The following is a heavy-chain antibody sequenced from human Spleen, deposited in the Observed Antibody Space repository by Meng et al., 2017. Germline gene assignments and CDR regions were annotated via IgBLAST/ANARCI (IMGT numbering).Heavy chain of an antibody. CDR3: TTVAN. CDR2: IRSKTSGETT. Sequence: GQRVGSGGGSVMPRGSLRLSGAAFGFTFSNGVLTCVRQGPGKGLECVGRIRSKTSGETTEYAATVKDRFAISRDDSKITLYLQVNSLKTEDTAVYYCTTVANWGQGTLVTVSS. CDR1: GFTFSNGV. J-gene: IGHJ4*02. V-gene: IGHV3-15*01.